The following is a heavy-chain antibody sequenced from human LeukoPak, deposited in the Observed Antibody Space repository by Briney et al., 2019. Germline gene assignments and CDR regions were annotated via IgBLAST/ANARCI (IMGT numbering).Heavy chain of an antibody. CDR1: GGSISSSSYY. J-gene: IGHJ4*02. CDR2: IYYSGST. CDR3: ARRDRDGWYFDY. D-gene: IGHD5-24*01. Sequence: SETLSLTCTVSGGSISSSSYYWGWIRQPPRKGLEWIGSIYYSGSTYYNPSLKSRVTISVDTSKNQFSLKLSSVTAADTAVYYCARRDRDGWYFDYWGQGTLVTVSS. V-gene: IGHV4-39*01.